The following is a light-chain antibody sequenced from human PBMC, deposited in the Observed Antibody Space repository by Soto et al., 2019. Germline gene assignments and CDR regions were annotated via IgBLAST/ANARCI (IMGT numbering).Light chain of an antibody. CDR1: QSISNY. Sequence: DIQMTQSPSTLSASVGDRVTITCRASQSISNYLSWYQQKPGQAPKLLIYKASTLKSGVPSRFSGSASGTDFTLTISSLQPEDFATYYCLQDYTYPWTFGQGTKVDIK. CDR3: LQDYTYPWT. V-gene: IGKV1-5*03. CDR2: KAS. J-gene: IGKJ1*01.